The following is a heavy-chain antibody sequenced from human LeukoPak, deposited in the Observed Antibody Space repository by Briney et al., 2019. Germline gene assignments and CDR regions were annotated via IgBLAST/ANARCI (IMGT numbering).Heavy chain of an antibody. D-gene: IGHD2-15*01. J-gene: IGHJ4*02. Sequence: GGSLRLSCAASGFTFSSYWMHWVRQAPGKGLVWVSRINGDGSSTSYADSVKGRFTISRDSAKNTLYLQMNSLRAEGTAVYYCARGSSAVGLDWGQGTLVTVSS. V-gene: IGHV3-74*01. CDR1: GFTFSSYW. CDR2: INGDGSST. CDR3: ARGSSAVGLD.